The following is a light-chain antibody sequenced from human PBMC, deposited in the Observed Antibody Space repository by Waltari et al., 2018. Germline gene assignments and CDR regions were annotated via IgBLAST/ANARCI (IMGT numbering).Light chain of an antibody. Sequence: QLVLTQSPSASASLGASVKLTCTLSSGHSSNIIAWHQQQPEKGPRYLMKVNSDGSHSKGCEIPDRFSGSSSGAERYLTISSLQSEDEADYYCQTGGHGTWVFGGGTKLTVL. V-gene: IGLV4-69*01. CDR1: SGHSSNI. J-gene: IGLJ3*02. CDR2: VNSDGSH. CDR3: QTGGHGTWV.